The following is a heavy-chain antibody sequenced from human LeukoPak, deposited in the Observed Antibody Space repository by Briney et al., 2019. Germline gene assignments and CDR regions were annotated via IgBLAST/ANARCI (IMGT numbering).Heavy chain of an antibody. Sequence: ASVKVSCKASGYTFTGYYMHWARQAPGQGLEWMGWINPNSGGTNYAQKFQGRVTMTRDTSISTAYMELSRLRSDDTAVYYCARPMGELPSFDIWGQGTMVTVSS. CDR2: INPNSGGT. CDR3: ARPMGELPSFDI. V-gene: IGHV1-2*02. J-gene: IGHJ3*02. CDR1: GYTFTGYY. D-gene: IGHD3-16*01.